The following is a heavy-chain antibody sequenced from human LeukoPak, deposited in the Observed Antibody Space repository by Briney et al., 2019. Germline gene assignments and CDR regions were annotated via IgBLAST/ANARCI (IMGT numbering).Heavy chain of an antibody. V-gene: IGHV3-48*03. CDR1: GFTFSSYE. CDR3: ARVVVRGVHNQLDY. Sequence: GGSLRLTCAASGFTFSSYEMNWVRQAPGKGLEWVSYISSSGSTIYYADSVKGRSTISRDNAKNSLYLQMNSLRAEDTAVYYCARVVVRGVHNQLDYWGQGTLVTVSS. D-gene: IGHD3-10*01. CDR2: ISSSGSTI. J-gene: IGHJ4*02.